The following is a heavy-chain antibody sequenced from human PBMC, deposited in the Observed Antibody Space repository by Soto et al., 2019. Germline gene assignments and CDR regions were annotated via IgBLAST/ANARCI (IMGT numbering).Heavy chain of an antibody. V-gene: IGHV1-69*12. Sequence: QVQLVQSGAEVKKPGSSVKVSCKASGGTFSSYAISWVRQAPGQRLEWMGGIIPIFGTANYAQKFQGRVTITADESTSTAYLELSSLRSEDTAVYYCASPPSSNRYYYGMDVWGQGTTVTVSS. CDR3: ASPPSSNRYYYGMDV. D-gene: IGHD4-4*01. J-gene: IGHJ6*02. CDR1: GGTFSSYA. CDR2: IIPIFGTA.